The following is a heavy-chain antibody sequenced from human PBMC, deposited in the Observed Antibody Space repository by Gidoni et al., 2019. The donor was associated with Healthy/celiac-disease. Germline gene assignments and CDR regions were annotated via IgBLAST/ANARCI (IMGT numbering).Heavy chain of an antibody. V-gene: IGHV1-8*01. CDR1: GYTFPSYD. CDR2: MNPNSGNT. Sequence: QVQLVQSGAEVKKPGASVKVSCKASGYTFPSYDINWVRQATVQGLGWMGWMNPNSGNTSDAKKCQGRVTMTRNTAISTAYMELSSLRSEDTAVYYCARGGRAVAGTGFDPWGQGTLVTVSS. D-gene: IGHD6-19*01. CDR3: ARGGRAVAGTGFDP. J-gene: IGHJ5*02.